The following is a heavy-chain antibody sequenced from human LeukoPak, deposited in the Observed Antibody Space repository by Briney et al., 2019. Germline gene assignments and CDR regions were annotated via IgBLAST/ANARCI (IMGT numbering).Heavy chain of an antibody. V-gene: IGHV1-24*01. CDR2: FDPEDGET. D-gene: IGHD3-3*01. J-gene: IGHJ4*02. CDR1: GYTLTELS. Sequence: ASVKVSCKVSGYTLTELSIHWVRPAPGKGLEWMGGFDPEDGETIYAQKFQGRVTMTEDTSTDTAYMELSSLRSEDTAVYYCATGGLRFLEWLFATLNYWGQGTLVTVSS. CDR3: ATGGLRFLEWLFATLNY.